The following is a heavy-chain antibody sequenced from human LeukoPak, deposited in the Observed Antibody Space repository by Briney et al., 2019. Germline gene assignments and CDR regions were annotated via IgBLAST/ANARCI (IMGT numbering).Heavy chain of an antibody. Sequence: ASVKVSCKASGGTFSSYAISWVRQAPGQGLEWIGGIIPIFGTANYAQKFQGRVTITADESTSTAYMELSSLRSEDTAVYYCARGRLALVAVAAAFDYWGQGTLVTVSS. CDR2: IIPIFGTA. CDR1: GGTFSSYA. J-gene: IGHJ4*02. V-gene: IGHV1-69*13. CDR3: ARGRLALVAVAAAFDY. D-gene: IGHD6-19*01.